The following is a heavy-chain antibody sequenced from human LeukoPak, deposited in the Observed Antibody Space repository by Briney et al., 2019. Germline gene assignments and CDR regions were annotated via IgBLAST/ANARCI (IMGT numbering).Heavy chain of an antibody. CDR1: GGSISSYY. J-gene: IGHJ2*01. D-gene: IGHD6-6*01. Sequence: PSETLSLTCTVSGGSISSYYWSWIRQPPGKGLEWIGYIDYSGSTNYNPSLKSRVTISVDTSKNQFSLKLSSVTAADTAVYYCARHEEQLDPYWYFDLWGRSTLVTVSS. CDR2: IDYSGST. V-gene: IGHV4-59*01. CDR3: ARHEEQLDPYWYFDL.